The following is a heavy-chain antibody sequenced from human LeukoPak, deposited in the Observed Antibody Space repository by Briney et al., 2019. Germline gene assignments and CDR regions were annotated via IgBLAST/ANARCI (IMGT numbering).Heavy chain of an antibody. J-gene: IGHJ4*02. CDR2: ISSSGDST. D-gene: IGHD3-16*02. V-gene: IGHV3-11*01. CDR3: ATRYRGTFYGGAHDY. CDR1: GVTFSDYY. Sequence: PGGSLRLSCAASGVTFSDYYINWIRQAPGKGLEWVSYISSSGDSTYYADSVKGRFTISRDNAKNSVFLQMNSLRAEDTAVYYCATRYRGTFYGGAHDYWGQGTLVTVSS.